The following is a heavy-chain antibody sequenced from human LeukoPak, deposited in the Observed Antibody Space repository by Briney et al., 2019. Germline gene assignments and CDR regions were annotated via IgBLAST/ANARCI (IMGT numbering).Heavy chain of an antibody. Sequence: GGSLRLSCAASGFTFSSYAMSWVRQAPGKGLEWVSAISGSGGSTYYADSVKGRFTISRDNSKNTLYLQMNSLRAEDTAVYYCAKDQSMVRGRYYFDYWGQGTLVTVSS. CDR3: AKDQSMVRGRYYFDY. CDR2: ISGSGGST. J-gene: IGHJ4*02. CDR1: GFTFSSYA. D-gene: IGHD3-10*01. V-gene: IGHV3-23*01.